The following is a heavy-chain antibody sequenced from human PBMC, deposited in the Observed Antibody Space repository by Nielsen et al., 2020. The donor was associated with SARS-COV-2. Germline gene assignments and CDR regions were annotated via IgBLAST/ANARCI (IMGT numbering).Heavy chain of an antibody. J-gene: IGHJ4*02. CDR3: ARHNVPAASFDY. Sequence: SETLSLTCTVSGGSISSYYWSWIRQPPGKGLEWIGYIYYSGSTNYNPSLKSRVTISVDTSKNQFSLKLSSVTAADTAVYYCARHNVPAASFDYWGQGTPVTVSS. CDR2: IYYSGST. CDR1: GGSISSYY. D-gene: IGHD2-2*01. V-gene: IGHV4-59*08.